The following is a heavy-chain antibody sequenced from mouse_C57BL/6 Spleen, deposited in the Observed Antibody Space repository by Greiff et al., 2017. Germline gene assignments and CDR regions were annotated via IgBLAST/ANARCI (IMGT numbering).Heavy chain of an antibody. D-gene: IGHD2-4*01. CDR2: IYPGDGDT. CDR1: GYAFSSYW. J-gene: IGHJ2*01. Sequence: VMLVESGAELVKPGASVKISCKASGYAFSSYWMNWVKQRPGKGLEWIGQIYPGDGDTNYNGKFKGKATLTADKSSSTAYMQLSSLTSEDSAVYFCARERYDYDGSDYWGQGTTLTVSS. V-gene: IGHV1-80*01. CDR3: ARERYDYDGSDY.